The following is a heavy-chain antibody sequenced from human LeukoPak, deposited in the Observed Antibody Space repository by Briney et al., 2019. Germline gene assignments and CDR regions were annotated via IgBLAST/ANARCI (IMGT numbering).Heavy chain of an antibody. Sequence: GASVKVSCKASGYTFTSYGISWVRQAPGQGLEGMGWISAYNGNTHYAQNPQGRVTITTETSTSTAYMELRRLRSDATAVYSWARSMVRGVIFKWFDPWGQGTLVTVSS. CDR3: ARSMVRGVIFKWFDP. CDR1: GYTFTSYG. J-gene: IGHJ5*02. V-gene: IGHV1-18*04. CDR2: ISAYNGNT. D-gene: IGHD3-10*01.